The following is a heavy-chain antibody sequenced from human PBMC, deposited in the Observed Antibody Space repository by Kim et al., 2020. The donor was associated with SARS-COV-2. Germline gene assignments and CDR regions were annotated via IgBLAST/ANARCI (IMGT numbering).Heavy chain of an antibody. V-gene: IGHV4-61*02. CDR3: ARAEYRYGYVGFFDY. Sequence: SETLSLTCTVSGDSISSGYYYWSWIRQPAGKGLEWIGRIYVTGSTNYNPSLKSRVTISIDTSNTQFSLKLTSVAAADTAIYYCARAEYRYGYVGFFDYWGQGTLVSVSS. J-gene: IGHJ4*02. CDR2: IYVTGST. D-gene: IGHD5-18*01. CDR1: GDSISSGYYY.